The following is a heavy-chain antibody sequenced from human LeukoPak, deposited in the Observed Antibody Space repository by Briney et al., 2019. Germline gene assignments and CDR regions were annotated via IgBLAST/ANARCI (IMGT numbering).Heavy chain of an antibody. Sequence: GGSLRLSCAASGFTFSSYGMHWVRQTPGKGLEWVAVISYDGSNKYYADSVKGRFTISRDNSKNTLYLQMNSLRAEDTAVYYCARDGVINWNHPGFDAFDIWGQGTMVTVSS. CDR3: ARDGVINWNHPGFDAFDI. V-gene: IGHV3-30*03. CDR2: ISYDGSNK. J-gene: IGHJ3*02. CDR1: GFTFSSYG. D-gene: IGHD1-1*01.